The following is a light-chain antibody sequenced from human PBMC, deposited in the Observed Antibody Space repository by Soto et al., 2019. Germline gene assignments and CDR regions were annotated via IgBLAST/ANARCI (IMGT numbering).Light chain of an antibody. Sequence: QSALTQPASVSGSPRQSITISSTGTSSDVVGYNYGSWYQHHPGKAPTLIIYDVSYRPSGVSNRFSGSKSGNTASLTISGLQSEDEADYYCSSYTSSSPLYLFGTGTKVTVL. J-gene: IGLJ1*01. CDR2: DVS. CDR3: SSYTSSSPLYL. V-gene: IGLV2-14*03. CDR1: SSDVVGYNY.